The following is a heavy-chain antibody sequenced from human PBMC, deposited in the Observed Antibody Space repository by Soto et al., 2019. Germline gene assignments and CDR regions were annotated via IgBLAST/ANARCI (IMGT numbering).Heavy chain of an antibody. V-gene: IGHV3-72*01. J-gene: IGHJ6*01. CDR3: TRGLLGGAPSYTFHGMDV. CDR1: GFTFSDHY. D-gene: IGHD1-26*01. CDR2: SRNRVNSHTT. Sequence: EVQLVESGGGLVQPGGSLRLSCAASGFTFSDHYMDWVRQAPGKGLEWVARSRNRVNSHTTEYAASVKGRFTISRDESTSSLYLQMNSLKIEDTAVYYCTRGLLGGAPSYTFHGMDVWGQGNTVTVSS.